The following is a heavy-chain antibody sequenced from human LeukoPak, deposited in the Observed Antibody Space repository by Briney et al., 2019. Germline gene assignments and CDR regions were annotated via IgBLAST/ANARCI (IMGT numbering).Heavy chain of an antibody. CDR3: ARGAWGYSYGYHNY. J-gene: IGHJ4*02. CDR1: GYTLTELS. CDR2: NIPIFGTT. V-gene: IGHV1-69*05. D-gene: IGHD5-18*01. Sequence: GASVKVSCKVSGYTLTELSMHWVRQAPGQGLEWMGGNIPIFGTTDYAQNFQGRVTFTTDESTSTAYMELSSLRSEDTAVYYCARGAWGYSYGYHNYWGQGTLVTVSS.